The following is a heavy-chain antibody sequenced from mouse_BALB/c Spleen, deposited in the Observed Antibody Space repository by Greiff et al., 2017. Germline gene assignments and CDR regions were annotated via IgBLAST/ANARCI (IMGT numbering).Heavy chain of an antibody. CDR3: ARYPLRLYAMDY. J-gene: IGHJ4*01. Sequence: EVKLMESGPGLVKPSQSLSLTCTVTGYSITSDYAWNWIRQFPGNKLEWMGYISYSGSTSYNPSLKSRISITRDTSKNQFFLQLNSVTTEDTATYYCARYPLRLYAMDYWGQGTSVTVSS. V-gene: IGHV3-2*02. CDR2: ISYSGST. CDR1: GYSITSDYA. D-gene: IGHD2-12*01.